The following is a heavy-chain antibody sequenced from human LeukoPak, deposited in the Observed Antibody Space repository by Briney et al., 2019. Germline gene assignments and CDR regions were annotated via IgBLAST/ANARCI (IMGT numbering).Heavy chain of an antibody. Sequence: SETLSLTCTVSGGSISSSSYYWGWIRQPPGKGQEWIGSIYYSGSTYYNPSLKSRVTISVDTSKNQFSLKLSSVTAADTAVYYCARHLQDGYRPYYFDYWGQGTMVTVSS. V-gene: IGHV4-39*01. D-gene: IGHD5-24*01. CDR3: ARHLQDGYRPYYFDY. J-gene: IGHJ4*03. CDR2: IYYSGST. CDR1: GGSISSSSYY.